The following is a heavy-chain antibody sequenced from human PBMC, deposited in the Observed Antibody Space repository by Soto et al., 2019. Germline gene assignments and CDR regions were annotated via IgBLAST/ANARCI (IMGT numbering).Heavy chain of an antibody. Sequence: PXGSLKLSCAAPGFTFSSYGMHWVRQAPGKGLEWVAVISYDGSNKYYADSVKGRFTISRDNSKNTLYLQMNSLRAEDTAVYYCAKDRRDGYAFGMDVWGQGTTVTVSS. D-gene: IGHD5-12*01. J-gene: IGHJ6*02. CDR3: AKDRRDGYAFGMDV. CDR2: ISYDGSNK. CDR1: GFTFSSYG. V-gene: IGHV3-30*18.